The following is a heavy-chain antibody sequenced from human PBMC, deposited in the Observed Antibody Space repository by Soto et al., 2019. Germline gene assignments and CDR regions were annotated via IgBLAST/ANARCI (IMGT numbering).Heavy chain of an antibody. CDR3: AGTRIAARPGYYFDY. D-gene: IGHD6-6*01. V-gene: IGHV4-59*08. CDR2: IYYSGST. CDR1: GGSISSYY. J-gene: IGHJ4*02. Sequence: SETLSLTCTVSGGSISSYYWSWIRQPPGKGLEWIGYIYYSGSTNYNPSLKSRVTLSVDTSKNQFSLKLSSVTAADTAVYYCAGTRIAARPGYYFDYWGRGNLVTVSS.